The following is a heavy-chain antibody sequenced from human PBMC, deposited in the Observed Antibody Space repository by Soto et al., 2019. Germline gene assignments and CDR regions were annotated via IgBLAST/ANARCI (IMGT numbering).Heavy chain of an antibody. D-gene: IGHD3-9*01. V-gene: IGHV3-30*18. CDR1: GFTFSSYG. Sequence: QVQLVESGGGVVQPGRSLRLSCAASGFTFSSYGMHWVRQAPGKGLEWVAVISYDGSNKYYADSVKGRFTISRDNSKNTLYLQRNSLRAEDTAGYYCAKDHPPLRYFDWLFDYWGQGTLVTVSS. CDR2: ISYDGSNK. J-gene: IGHJ4*02. CDR3: AKDHPPLRYFDWLFDY.